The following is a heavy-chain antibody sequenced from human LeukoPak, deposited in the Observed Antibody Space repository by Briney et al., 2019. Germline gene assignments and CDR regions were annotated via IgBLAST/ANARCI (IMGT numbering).Heavy chain of an antibody. CDR1: GGSFSGYY. CDR2: INHSGST. D-gene: IGHD3-10*01. CDR3: ARDTHGSGSYYIYRSYYFDY. J-gene: IGHJ4*02. V-gene: IGHV4-34*01. Sequence: SETLSLTCAVYGGSFSGYYWSWIRQPPGKGLEWIGEINHSGSTNYNPSLKSRVTISVDTSKNQFSLKLSSVTAADTAVYYCARDTHGSGSYYIYRSYYFDYWGQGTLVTVSS.